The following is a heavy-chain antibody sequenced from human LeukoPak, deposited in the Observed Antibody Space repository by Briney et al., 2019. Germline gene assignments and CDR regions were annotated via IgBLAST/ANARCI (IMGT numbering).Heavy chain of an antibody. D-gene: IGHD2-2*01. J-gene: IGHJ6*03. CDR2: IIPIFGTA. V-gene: IGHV1-69*05. CDR1: GGTFSSYS. CDR3: ARGPTQVVVLGYYYMDV. Sequence: GASVKVSCKASGGTFSSYSISWVRQAPGQGLEWMGGIIPIFGTANYAQKFQGRVTMTRNTSISTAYMELSSLRSEDTAVYYCARGPTQVVVLGYYYMDVWGKGTTVTVSS.